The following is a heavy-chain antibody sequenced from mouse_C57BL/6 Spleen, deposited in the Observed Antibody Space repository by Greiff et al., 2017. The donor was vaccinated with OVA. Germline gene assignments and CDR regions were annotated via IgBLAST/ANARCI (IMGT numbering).Heavy chain of an antibody. V-gene: IGHV5-17*01. D-gene: IGHD2-4*01. CDR1: GFTFSDYG. Sequence: EVKVVESGGGLVKPGGSLKLSCAASGFTFSDYGMHWVRQAPEKGLEWVAYISSGSSTIYCADTVKGRFTISRDNAKNTLFLQMTSLRSEDTAMYYCARNYDDYFDYWGQGTTLTVSS. CDR3: ARNYDDYFDY. CDR2: ISSGSSTI. J-gene: IGHJ2*01.